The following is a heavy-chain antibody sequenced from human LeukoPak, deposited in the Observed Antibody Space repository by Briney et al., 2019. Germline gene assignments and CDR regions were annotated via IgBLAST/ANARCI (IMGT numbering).Heavy chain of an antibody. CDR1: GFTFTSYT. V-gene: IGHV3-21*01. CDR2: ITSGSSYI. J-gene: IGHJ4*02. CDR3: AKTYGHFDD. D-gene: IGHD4-17*01. Sequence: GGSLRLSCAASGFTFTSYTMNWVRQAPGKGLEWVSSITSGSSYIYYADSVKGRFTISRDNAKNSLYLQMTSLRVEDAAVYYCAKTYGHFDDWGQGTLVTVSS.